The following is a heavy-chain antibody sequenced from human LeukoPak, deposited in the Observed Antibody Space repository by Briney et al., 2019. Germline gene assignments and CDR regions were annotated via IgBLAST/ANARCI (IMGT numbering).Heavy chain of an antibody. CDR1: GFTFSDYY. CDR2: ISSSGNTI. V-gene: IGHV3-11*01. Sequence: PGGSLRLSCAASGFTFSDYYMSRIRQAPGRGLEWVSYISSSGNTIYYADSVKGRFTISRDNAKNSLYLQMNSLRAEDTAVYYCARRGVQLQRISWFDPWGQGTLVTVSS. CDR3: ARRGVQLQRISWFDP. D-gene: IGHD1-1*01. J-gene: IGHJ5*02.